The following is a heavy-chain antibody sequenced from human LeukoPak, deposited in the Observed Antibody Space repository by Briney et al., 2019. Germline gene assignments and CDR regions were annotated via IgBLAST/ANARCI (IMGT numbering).Heavy chain of an antibody. J-gene: IGHJ4*02. V-gene: IGHV3-9*01. CDR1: GFTFDDYA. CDR2: ISWNSGSI. D-gene: IGHD3-22*01. Sequence: GRSLRLSCAASGFTFDDYAMHWVRQAPGKGLEWVSGISWNSGSIGYADSVKGRFTISRDNAKNSLYLQMNSLRVEDTALYYCAKDIGYDSSGYYLDYWGQGTLVTVSS. CDR3: AKDIGYDSSGYYLDY.